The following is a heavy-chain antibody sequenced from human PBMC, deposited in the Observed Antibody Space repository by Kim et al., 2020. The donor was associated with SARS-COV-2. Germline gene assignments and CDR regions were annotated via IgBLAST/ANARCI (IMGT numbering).Heavy chain of an antibody. Sequence: GGSLRLSCAASGFTASSNYMSWVRQAPGKGLEWVSVIYSGGSTYYADSVKGRFTISRDNSKNTLYLQMNSLRAEDTAVYYCARDKLAYCGGDCSYGMDVWGQGTTVTVSS. D-gene: IGHD2-21*02. V-gene: IGHV3-53*01. J-gene: IGHJ6*01. CDR3: ARDKLAYCGGDCSYGMDV. CDR2: IYSGGST. CDR1: GFTASSNY.